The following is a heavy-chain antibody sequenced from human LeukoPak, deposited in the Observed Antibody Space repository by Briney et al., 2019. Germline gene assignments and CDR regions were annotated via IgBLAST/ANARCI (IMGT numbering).Heavy chain of an antibody. J-gene: IGHJ5*02. D-gene: IGHD1-26*01. CDR3: AREIVGATCWFDP. Sequence: ASVKVSCKAADYTFTNYGIAWVQQAPGQGLEWMGWISTYNGNTMYAESLQGRVTMTTDTSTSTVYMELRSLRSDDTAVYYCAREIVGATCWFDPWGQGTLVTVSS. CDR2: ISTYNGNT. V-gene: IGHV1-18*01. CDR1: DYTFTNYG.